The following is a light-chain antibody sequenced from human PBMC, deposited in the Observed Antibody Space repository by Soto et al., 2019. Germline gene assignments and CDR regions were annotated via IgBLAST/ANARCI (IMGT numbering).Light chain of an antibody. CDR3: TSYTSSVTLV. V-gene: IGLV2-14*01. CDR2: DVS. Sequence: QSALTQPASVSGSPGQSITISCTGTSSDVAAYDYVSWYQHHPGKAPKLLIYDVSYRPSGISDRFSGSKSGNTASLTISGLQADDEADYYCTSYTSSVTLVFGGGTKVTVL. CDR1: SSDVAAYDY. J-gene: IGLJ1*01.